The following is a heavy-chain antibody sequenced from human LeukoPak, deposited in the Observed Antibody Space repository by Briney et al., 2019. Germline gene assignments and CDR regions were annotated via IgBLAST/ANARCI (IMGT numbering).Heavy chain of an antibody. V-gene: IGHV3-49*04. CDR1: GFTFSSYE. CDR3: TRTDYGDYD. J-gene: IGHJ4*02. D-gene: IGHD4-17*01. Sequence: PGGSLRLSCAASGFTFSSYEMNWVRQAPGKGLEWVGFIRSKAYGGTTEYAASVKGRFTISRDDSKSIAYLQMNSLKTEDTAVYYCTRTDYGDYDWGQGTLVTVSS. CDR2: IRSKAYGGTT.